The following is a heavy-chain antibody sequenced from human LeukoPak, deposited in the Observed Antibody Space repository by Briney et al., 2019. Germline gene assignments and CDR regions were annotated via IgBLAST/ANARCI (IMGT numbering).Heavy chain of an antibody. J-gene: IGHJ3*02. CDR2: INWNGGST. D-gene: IGHD5-12*01. V-gene: IGHV3-20*04. Sequence: GGSLRLSCAVSGSTFGDSAMNWVRQRPGKGLEWVSGINWNGGSTGYAESVKGRFTIFRDNAKNSLFLQMNSLRAEDTALYYCARADRGYRFGAFDIWGQGTMVTVSS. CDR3: ARADRGYRFGAFDI. CDR1: GSTFGDSA.